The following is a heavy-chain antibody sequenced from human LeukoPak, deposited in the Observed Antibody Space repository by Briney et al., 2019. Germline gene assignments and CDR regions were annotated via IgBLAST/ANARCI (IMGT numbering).Heavy chain of an antibody. D-gene: IGHD3-10*01. CDR3: GGVRGQIDP. Sequence: GGSLRLSCAASGFTFSSYGMHWVRQAPGKGLEWVAVISYDGSNKYYADSVKGRFTISRDNSKNTLYLQMNSLRAKDTAVYYCGGVRGQIDPWGQGTLVTVSS. CDR2: ISYDGSNK. CDR1: GFTFSSYG. V-gene: IGHV3-30*03. J-gene: IGHJ5*02.